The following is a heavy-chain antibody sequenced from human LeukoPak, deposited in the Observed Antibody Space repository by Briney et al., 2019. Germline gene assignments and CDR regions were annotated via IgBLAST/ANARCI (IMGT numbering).Heavy chain of an antibody. D-gene: IGHD3-10*01. CDR1: GFTFSSYI. Sequence: GGSLRLFCAASGFTFSSYIMNCVRQAPGNGLEGGSSISSSSSYIYYADSVKGRFTISRDNAKNTLYLQMNDLIAQDTPVYEFVRDDPLYMVPEVGMDVWGKGTTVTVSS. CDR3: VRDDPLYMVPEVGMDV. CDR2: ISSSSSYI. J-gene: IGHJ6*04. V-gene: IGHV3-21*03.